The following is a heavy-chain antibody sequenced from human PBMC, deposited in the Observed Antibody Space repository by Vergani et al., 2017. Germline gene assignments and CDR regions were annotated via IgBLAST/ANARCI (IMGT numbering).Heavy chain of an antibody. CDR3: AIPYYDFWSGYYFHYYYYMDV. CDR1: GFTFSSYS. Sequence: EVQLVESGGGLVQPGGSLRLSCAASGFTFSSYSMNWVRQAPGKGLEWVSYISSSSSTIYYADSVKGRFTISRENAKNSLYLQMNSLRAEDTAVYYCAIPYYDFWSGYYFHYYYYMDVWGKGTTVTVSS. J-gene: IGHJ6*03. CDR2: ISSSSSTI. D-gene: IGHD3-3*01. V-gene: IGHV3-48*04.